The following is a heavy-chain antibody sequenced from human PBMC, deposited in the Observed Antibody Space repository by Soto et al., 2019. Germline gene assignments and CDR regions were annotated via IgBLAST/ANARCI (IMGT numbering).Heavy chain of an antibody. J-gene: IGHJ6*02. V-gene: IGHV1-69*12. D-gene: IGHD2-15*01. Sequence: QVQLVQSGAEVKKPGSSVKVSCKASGGTFSSYAISWVRQAPGQGLEWMGGIIPIFGTANYAQKFQGRVTITADESTSTAYMELSSRSSEDTAVYYCARDIGVAATPSGEGDGMDVWGQVTTVTVSS. CDR3: ARDIGVAATPSGEGDGMDV. CDR1: GGTFSSYA. CDR2: IIPIFGTA.